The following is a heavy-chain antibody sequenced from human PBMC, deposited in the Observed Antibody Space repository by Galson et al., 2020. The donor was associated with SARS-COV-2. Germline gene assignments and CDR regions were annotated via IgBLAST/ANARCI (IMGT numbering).Heavy chain of an antibody. CDR2: IQSKADDETT. CDR3: TIDPMYYDFWSAYREDNPFADY. Sequence: GESLKISCAASGLTFSHAWMSWVRQAPGKGLEWVARIQSKADDETTEYAAPVKGRFTISRDDSKNRVYLQMNSLKTEDTAVYYCTIDPMYYDFWSAYREDNPFADYWGQGTLVTVSS. CDR1: GLTFSHAW. V-gene: IGHV3-15*01. J-gene: IGHJ4*02. D-gene: IGHD3-3*01.